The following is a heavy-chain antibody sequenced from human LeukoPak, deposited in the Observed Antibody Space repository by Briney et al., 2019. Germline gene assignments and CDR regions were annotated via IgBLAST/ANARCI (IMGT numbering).Heavy chain of an antibody. J-gene: IGHJ4*02. CDR3: ARVAPYYDLDY. V-gene: IGHV4-59*08. D-gene: IGHD3-22*01. Sequence: PSETLSLACTVSGGSISSYYWSWTRQPPGKGLEWIGNIHDSGSTNYKTSLKSRVTISIDTSKNQFSLKLNSVTAADTAVYYCARVAPYYDLDYWGQGTLVTVSS. CDR2: IHDSGST. CDR1: GGSISSYY.